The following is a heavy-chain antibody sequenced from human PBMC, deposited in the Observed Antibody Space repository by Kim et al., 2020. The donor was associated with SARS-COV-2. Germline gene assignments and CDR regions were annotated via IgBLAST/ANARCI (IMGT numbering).Heavy chain of an antibody. D-gene: IGHD2-2*01. J-gene: IGHJ5*02. CDR2: ISYDGSNK. CDR1: GFTFSSYG. V-gene: IGHV3-30*18. Sequence: GGSLRLSCAASGFTFSSYGMHWVRQAPGKGLEWVAVISYDGSNKYYADSVKGRFTISRDNSKNTLYLQMNSLRAEDTAVYYCAKDQFRSTRGWFDPWGKGTLVTVSS. CDR3: AKDQFRSTRGWFDP.